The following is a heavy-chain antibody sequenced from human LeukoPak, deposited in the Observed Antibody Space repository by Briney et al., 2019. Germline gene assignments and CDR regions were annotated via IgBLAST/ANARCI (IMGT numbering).Heavy chain of an antibody. CDR3: ARKRGHDAFDI. J-gene: IGHJ3*02. V-gene: IGHV3-74*01. Sequence: GGSQRLSCAASGFTFSRYWMHWVRQAPGKGLVWVSRINSDGSDIGYADSVKGRFTISRDNAKNSLYLQMNSLRAEDTAVYYCARKRGHDAFDIWGQGTMVTVSS. D-gene: IGHD5-24*01. CDR2: INSDGSDI. CDR1: GFTFSRYW.